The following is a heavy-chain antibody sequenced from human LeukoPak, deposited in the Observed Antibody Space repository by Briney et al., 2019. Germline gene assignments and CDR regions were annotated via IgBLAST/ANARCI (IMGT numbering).Heavy chain of an antibody. CDR2: ISYDGSNK. Sequence: GGSLRLSCAASRFTFSSYGMHWVRQAPGKGLEWVAVISYDGSNKYYADSVKGRFTISRDNSKNTLYLQMNSLRAEDTAVYYCAKDFSLFVVVNYYMDVWGKGTTVTVSS. V-gene: IGHV3-30*18. CDR1: RFTFSSYG. J-gene: IGHJ6*03. D-gene: IGHD2-2*01. CDR3: AKDFSLFVVVNYYMDV.